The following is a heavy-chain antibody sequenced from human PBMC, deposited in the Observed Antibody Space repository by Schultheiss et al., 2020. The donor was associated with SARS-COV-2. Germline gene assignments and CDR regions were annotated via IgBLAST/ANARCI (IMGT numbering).Heavy chain of an antibody. D-gene: IGHD3-10*01. V-gene: IGHV3-53*01. CDR2: SWNGSRT. J-gene: IGHJ6*02. CDR3: ARDALEITMVRGPLSQYGMDV. Sequence: GGSLRLSCAASGFTVSSNYMSWVRQAPGKGLEWVSGVSWNGSRTHYADSVKGRFTISRDNSKNTLYLQMNSLRAEDTAVYYCARDALEITMVRGPLSQYGMDVWGQGTTVTVSS. CDR1: GFTVSSNY.